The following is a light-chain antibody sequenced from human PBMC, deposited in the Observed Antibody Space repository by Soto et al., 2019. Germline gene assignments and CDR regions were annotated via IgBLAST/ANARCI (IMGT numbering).Light chain of an antibody. J-gene: IGLJ3*02. CDR2: EAT. CDR1: TSTVATYDL. V-gene: IGLV2-23*01. Sequence: QSALTQPASVSGSPGQSISISCTGTTSTVATYDLVSWYQQHPGKAPRLLIYEATKRHSGTSNRFSGSKSGNTASLTISGLQSEVEADYYCSSFAGYVAVYVMFGGGTKVTVL. CDR3: SSFAGYVAVYVM.